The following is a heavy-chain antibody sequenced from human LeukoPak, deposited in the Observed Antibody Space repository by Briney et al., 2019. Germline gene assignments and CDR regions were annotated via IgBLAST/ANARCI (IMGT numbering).Heavy chain of an antibody. CDR3: ARRRMAAAGNYFDS. CDR2: IYYSGST. Sequence: SETLSLTCTVSGGSISDYFWSWIRQPPGKGLEWIGSIYYSGSTFYSPSLESRVTISVATSKNQFSLKLSSVTAADTAVYYCARRRMAAAGNYFDSWGQGALVTVSS. J-gene: IGHJ4*02. CDR1: GGSISDYF. V-gene: IGHV4-59*05. D-gene: IGHD6-13*01.